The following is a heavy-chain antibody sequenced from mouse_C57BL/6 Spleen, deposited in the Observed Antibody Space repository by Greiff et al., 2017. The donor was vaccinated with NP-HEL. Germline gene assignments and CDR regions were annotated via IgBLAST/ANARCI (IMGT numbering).Heavy chain of an antibody. CDR1: GYTFTSYW. CDR3: ARGDGYYVYWYFDV. V-gene: IGHV1-53*01. CDR2: INPSNGGT. J-gene: IGHJ1*03. D-gene: IGHD2-3*01. Sequence: VQLQQPGTELVKPGASVKLSCKASGYTFTSYWMHWVKQRPGQGLEWIGNINPSNGGTNYNEKFKSKATLTVDKSSSTAYMQLSSLTSEDSAVYYCARGDGYYVYWYFDVWGTGTTVTVSS.